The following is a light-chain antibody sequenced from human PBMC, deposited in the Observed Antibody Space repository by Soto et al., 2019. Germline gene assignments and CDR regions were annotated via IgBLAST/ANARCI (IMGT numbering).Light chain of an antibody. V-gene: IGLV2-14*01. J-gene: IGLJ2*01. CDR3: SSYTSSTTLV. CDR2: EVS. Sequence: QAVVTQPASVSGSPGQSITISCTGTSSDIGGYNYVSWYQQHAGKAPKLMLYEVSYRPSGISNRFSGSKSGNTASLTISGLQAEDEADYYCSSYTSSTTLVFGGGTQLTVL. CDR1: SSDIGGYNY.